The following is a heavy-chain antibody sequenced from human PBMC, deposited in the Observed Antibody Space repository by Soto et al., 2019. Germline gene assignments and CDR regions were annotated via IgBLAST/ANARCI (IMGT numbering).Heavy chain of an antibody. CDR3: VSDSHGDY. CDR2: IDGDESAT. V-gene: IGHV3-74*01. J-gene: IGHJ4*02. CDR1: GFTLSRYW. Sequence: EVQLVESGGGLVQPGGSLRLSCAASGFTLSRYWMQWVRQAPGKGLEWVSRIDGDESATNYADSVKGRFTISRDNAKNTLHLQMNSLRAEDTAVYYCVSDSHGDYWGQGTLVTVSS.